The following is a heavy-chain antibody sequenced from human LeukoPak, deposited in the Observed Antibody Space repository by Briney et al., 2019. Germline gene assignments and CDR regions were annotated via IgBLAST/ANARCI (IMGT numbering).Heavy chain of an antibody. D-gene: IGHD2-21*02. Sequence: ASVKVSCKASGYTFTGYFMHWVRQAPGQGLEWMGWINPNIGDASYAQKFQGRVTMTRDRSINTAYMELSRLTSDDTAAYYCARMDLDGGDSIGFDSWGQGTLVTVSS. J-gene: IGHJ5*01. V-gene: IGHV1-2*02. CDR3: ARMDLDGGDSIGFDS. CDR1: GYTFTGYF. CDR2: INPNIGDA.